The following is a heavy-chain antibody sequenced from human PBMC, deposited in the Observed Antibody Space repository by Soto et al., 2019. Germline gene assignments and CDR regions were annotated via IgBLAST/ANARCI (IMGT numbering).Heavy chain of an antibody. CDR1: GFTFSGFA. Sequence: LRRSCATSGFTFSGFAMSWVRQAPGKGLEWVSSISGSGTSTYYADSVKGRFTISRDSSKNTLYLQMNSLRAEDTAVYHCAKGENYYGSTNYPAFDYWGQGTLVTVSS. CDR2: ISGSGTST. CDR3: AKGENYYGSTNYPAFDY. V-gene: IGHV3-23*01. J-gene: IGHJ4*02. D-gene: IGHD3-10*01.